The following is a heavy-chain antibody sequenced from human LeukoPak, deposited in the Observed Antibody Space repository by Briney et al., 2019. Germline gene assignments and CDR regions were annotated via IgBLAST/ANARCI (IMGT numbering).Heavy chain of an antibody. CDR3: AREPPYYYDSSGYPDY. V-gene: IGHV3-33*01. Sequence: GGSLRPSCAASGFTFSSYGMRWVRQAPGKGLEWVAVIWYDGSNKYYADSVKGRFTISRDNSKNTLYLQMNSLRAEDTAVYYCAREPPYYYDSSGYPDYWGQGTLVTVSS. CDR2: IWYDGSNK. D-gene: IGHD3-22*01. CDR1: GFTFSSYG. J-gene: IGHJ4*02.